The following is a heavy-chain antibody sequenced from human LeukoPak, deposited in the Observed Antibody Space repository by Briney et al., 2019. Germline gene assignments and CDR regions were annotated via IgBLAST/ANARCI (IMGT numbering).Heavy chain of an antibody. CDR2: ISSSGSTI. Sequence: GGSLRLSCAASGFTFSDNYMSWIRQAPGKGLEWVSYISSSGSTIYYADSVKGRFTISRDNAKNSLYLQMNSLRAEDTAVYYCARDYDSSGYYAEYFQHWGQGTLVTVSS. V-gene: IGHV3-11*04. CDR3: ARDYDSSGYYAEYFQH. J-gene: IGHJ1*01. CDR1: GFTFSDNY. D-gene: IGHD3-22*01.